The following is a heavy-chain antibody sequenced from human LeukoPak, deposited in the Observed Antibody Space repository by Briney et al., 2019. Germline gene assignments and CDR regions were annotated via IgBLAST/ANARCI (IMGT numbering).Heavy chain of an antibody. Sequence: GRSLRLSCAATGFSFSTYAMHWVRQAPGKGLEWVAVISYDGNNQYYADSVKGRFTISRDNSKNTLSLQMNSLRAEDTAVYYRAAPPVQHSYGYFDNWGQGTLVTVSS. D-gene: IGHD5-18*01. CDR3: AAPPVQHSYGYFDN. J-gene: IGHJ4*02. V-gene: IGHV3-30*04. CDR1: GFSFSTYA. CDR2: ISYDGNNQ.